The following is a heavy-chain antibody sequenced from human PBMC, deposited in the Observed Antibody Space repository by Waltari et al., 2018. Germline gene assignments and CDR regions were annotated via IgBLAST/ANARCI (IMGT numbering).Heavy chain of an antibody. V-gene: IGHV4-38-2*02. J-gene: IGHJ3*02. CDR2: IYQTGTT. CDR3: AKAQGGNSDRAFHI. Sequence: QVQLQQSGPGLVKPSETLSLTCTVSGFPISCGYFCGLLRAPPGKGLEWIGTIYQTGTTNYNPSLKSRVGISVDTAKIQFSLKLSSVTAADTAVFYCAKAQGGNSDRAFHIWGQGTLVTVSS. CDR1: GFPISCGYF. D-gene: IGHD2-21*02.